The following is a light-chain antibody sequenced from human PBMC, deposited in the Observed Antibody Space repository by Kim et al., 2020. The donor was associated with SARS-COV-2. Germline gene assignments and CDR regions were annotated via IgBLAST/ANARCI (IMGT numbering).Light chain of an antibody. CDR2: ATS. CDR1: QNVDSAS. V-gene: IGKV3-20*01. CDR3: QQYGGSPLYS. J-gene: IGKJ2*03. Sequence: EIVLTQSPGTLSLSPGQRATLSCRASQNVDSASLAWYQQKPGQAPSLRIYATSTRATGIPDRFSGSGSGTDFTLTINRLETEDFAVYYCQQYGGSPLYSFGQGTNLEI.